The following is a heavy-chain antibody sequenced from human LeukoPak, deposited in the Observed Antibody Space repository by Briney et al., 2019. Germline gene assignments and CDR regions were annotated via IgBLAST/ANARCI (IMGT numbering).Heavy chain of an antibody. CDR3: AKDTGSGWDFDS. V-gene: IGHV3-43*02. Sequence: PVGSLRLSCAASGFTFGGFAMHWVRQAPVRGLEWVSLVTGGGTTYYADSVRGRFTISRDNSKNSLYLQMNTLRTEDTAFYYCAKDTGSGWDFDSWGQGTLVTVSS. CDR2: VTGGGTT. D-gene: IGHD6-19*01. J-gene: IGHJ4*02. CDR1: GFTFGGFA.